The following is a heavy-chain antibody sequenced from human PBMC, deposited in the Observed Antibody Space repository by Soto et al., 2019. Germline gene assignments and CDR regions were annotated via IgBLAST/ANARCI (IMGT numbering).Heavy chain of an antibody. Sequence: SETLSLTCTVSGGSVSSSGNYWGWIRQPPGKGLEWIGSIYYSGSTYYNPSLKSRVTTSVDTSKNQFSLKLSSVTAADTAVYYSARHYAVVLYQFDYWGVGTLVTVSS. CDR2: IYYSGST. V-gene: IGHV4-39*01. CDR3: ARHYAVVLYQFDY. CDR1: GGSVSSSGNY. D-gene: IGHD2-15*01. J-gene: IGHJ4*02.